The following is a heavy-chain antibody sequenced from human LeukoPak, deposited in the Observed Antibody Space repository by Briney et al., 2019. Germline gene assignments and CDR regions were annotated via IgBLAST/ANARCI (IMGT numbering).Heavy chain of an antibody. V-gene: IGHV4-39*07. D-gene: IGHD3-10*01. CDR3: ARLLLWFGELSSYYYMDV. J-gene: IGHJ6*03. CDR1: GDFISGSSYY. Sequence: PSETLSLTCTVSGDFISGSSYYWGWIRQSPGKGLEWIGSIYYSGTTYYNPSLKSRVTISVDTSKNQFSLKLSSVTAADTAVYYCARLLLWFGELSSYYYMDVWGKGTTVTVSS. CDR2: IYYSGTT.